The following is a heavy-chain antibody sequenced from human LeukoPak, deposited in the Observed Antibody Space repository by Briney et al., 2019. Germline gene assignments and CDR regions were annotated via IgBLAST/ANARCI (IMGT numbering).Heavy chain of an antibody. CDR1: GYTFTDYY. CDR2: INPSGGST. D-gene: IGHD4-17*01. CDR3: ARLNGDGSAFDI. J-gene: IGHJ3*02. Sequence: ASVKVSCKASGYTFTDYYMHWVRQAPGQGLEWMGIINPSGGSTTSPQKFQGRVTMTRDTSTSTVYMELSSLRSVDTAVYYCARLNGDGSAFDIWGQGTMVTVSS. V-gene: IGHV1-46*01.